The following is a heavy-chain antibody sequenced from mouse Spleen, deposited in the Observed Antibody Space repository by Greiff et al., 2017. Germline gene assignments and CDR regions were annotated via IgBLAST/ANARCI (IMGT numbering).Heavy chain of an antibody. V-gene: IGHV1-52*01. CDR2: IDPSDSET. J-gene: IGHJ3*01. D-gene: IGHD2-10*01. Sequence: QVQLQQPGAELVRPGSSVKLSCKASGYTFTSYWMHWVKQRPIQGLEWIGNIDPSDSETHYNQKFKDKATLTVDKSSSTAYMRLRSLTSEDSAVYHCATSYYGGFPYWGQGTLVTVSA. CDR1: GYTFTSYW. CDR3: ATSYYGGFPY.